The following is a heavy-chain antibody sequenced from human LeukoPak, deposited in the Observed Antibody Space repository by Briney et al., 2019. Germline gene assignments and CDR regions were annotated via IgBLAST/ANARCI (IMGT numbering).Heavy chain of an antibody. CDR2: ISASGGTT. J-gene: IGHJ5*01. CDR3: AKEPREYCSSTSCPNWFDS. Sequence: PGGSLRLSCAASGFTSNNYAMSWVRQAPGKGLEWVSAISASGGTTYYADSVKGRFTISRDNSENTLFLQMNSLRAEDTAVYYCAKEPREYCSSTSCPNWFDSWGQGTLATVSS. V-gene: IGHV3-23*01. D-gene: IGHD2-2*01. CDR1: GFTSNNYA.